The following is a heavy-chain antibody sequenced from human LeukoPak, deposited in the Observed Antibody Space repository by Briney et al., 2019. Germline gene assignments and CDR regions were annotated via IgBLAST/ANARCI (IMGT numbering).Heavy chain of an antibody. CDR1: GFTFSSYW. CDR2: INHNGNVN. Sequence: GGSLRLSCAAYGFTFSSYWMNWARQAPGKGLEWVASINHNGNVNYYVDSVKGRFTISRDNAKNSLYLQMSNLRAEDTAVYFCGGGGGLDVWGQGATVTVSS. CDR3: GGGGGLDV. V-gene: IGHV3-7*03. D-gene: IGHD3-16*01. J-gene: IGHJ6*02.